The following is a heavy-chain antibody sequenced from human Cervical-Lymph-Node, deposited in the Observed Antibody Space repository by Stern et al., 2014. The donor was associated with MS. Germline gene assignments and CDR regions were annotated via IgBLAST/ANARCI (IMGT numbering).Heavy chain of an antibody. Sequence: VQLLESGAEMKKPGSSVKVSCKASGGSFSSYAVNWVRQAPGQRPEWMGGIIPMYGTANYAQEFQGRLTLIADESTSTAYMELISLTSEDTAMYYCAREATAHSGTFDFWGQGTLVTVSS. CDR2: IIPMYGTA. D-gene: IGHD1-14*01. V-gene: IGHV1-69*01. CDR1: GGSFSSYA. CDR3: AREATAHSGTFDF. J-gene: IGHJ4*02.